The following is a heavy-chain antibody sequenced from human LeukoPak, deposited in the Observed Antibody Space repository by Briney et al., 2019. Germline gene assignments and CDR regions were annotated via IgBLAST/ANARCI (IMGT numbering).Heavy chain of an antibody. Sequence: ASVTVSCMASGYTFNGYYMHWLRQAPGQGLQWMAWINPNTGGTNYAQKFQGRVTMTRDTSISTAYVELSRLRSDDTAVYYCASGDYGDPSLNYWGQGTLVTVSS. J-gene: IGHJ4*02. D-gene: IGHD4/OR15-4a*01. CDR1: GYTFNGYY. CDR3: ASGDYGDPSLNY. V-gene: IGHV1-2*02. CDR2: INPNTGGT.